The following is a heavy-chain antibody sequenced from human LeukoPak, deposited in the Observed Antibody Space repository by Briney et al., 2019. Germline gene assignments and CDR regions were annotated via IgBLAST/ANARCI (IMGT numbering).Heavy chain of an antibody. CDR3: AREGLNMVRGVIPKEAWGWFDP. J-gene: IGHJ5*02. CDR1: GGSISSGSYY. CDR2: IYTSGST. Sequence: SQTLSLTCTVSGGSISSGSYYWNWIRQPAGKGLEWIGRIYTSGSTNYNPSLKRRVTISVDTSKNQFSLKLSSVTAADTAVYYCAREGLNMVRGVIPKEAWGWFDPWGQGTLVTVSS. V-gene: IGHV4-61*02. D-gene: IGHD3-10*01.